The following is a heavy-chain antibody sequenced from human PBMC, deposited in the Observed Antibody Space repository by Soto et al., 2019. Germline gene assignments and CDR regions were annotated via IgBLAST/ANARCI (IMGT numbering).Heavy chain of an antibody. CDR2: IYWDGDK. D-gene: IGHD1-26*01. CDR1: GFSLSTSAVG. Sequence: QITLKESSPALVKPTQTLTLTCSFSGFSLSTSAVGVGWIRQPPGKALEWLALIYWDGDKRYSPSLKSRLTITKDTSKNQVVLTMTNMDPVYTASYFCVHSRGSPQYYYYYSLDVWGQGTTVTVSS. J-gene: IGHJ6*02. CDR3: VHSRGSPQYYYYYSLDV. V-gene: IGHV2-5*02.